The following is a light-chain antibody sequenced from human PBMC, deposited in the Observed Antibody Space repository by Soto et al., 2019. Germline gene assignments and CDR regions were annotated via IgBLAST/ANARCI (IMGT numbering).Light chain of an antibody. CDR2: EVS. Sequence: QSVLTQPPSVSGSPGQSVTISCTGTSSDVGSYNRVSWYQQPPGTAPKLMIYEVSNRPSGVPDRFSGSKSGNTASLTISGLLAEDEADYYCSSYTSSSTLVVFGTGTKVTVL. CDR1: SSDVGSYNR. J-gene: IGLJ1*01. V-gene: IGLV2-18*02. CDR3: SSYTSSSTLVV.